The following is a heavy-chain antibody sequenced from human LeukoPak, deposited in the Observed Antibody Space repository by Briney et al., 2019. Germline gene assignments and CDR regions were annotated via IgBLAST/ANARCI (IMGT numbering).Heavy chain of an antibody. Sequence: ASVKVSCKDSRYSFTDYYMHWVRQAPGQGLEWMGWIDPNSGGTNSAQKFQGRVTMTRDTSITTVYMEVSWLTSDDTAIYYCARADRLHGGPYLIGPWGQGTLVTVSS. V-gene: IGHV1-2*02. CDR1: RYSFTDYY. CDR2: IDPNSGGT. CDR3: ARADRLHGGPYLIGP. J-gene: IGHJ5*02. D-gene: IGHD2-21*01.